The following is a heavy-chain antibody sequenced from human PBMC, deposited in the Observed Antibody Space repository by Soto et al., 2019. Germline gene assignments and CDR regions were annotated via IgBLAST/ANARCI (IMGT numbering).Heavy chain of an antibody. CDR1: GFTFSSYA. CDR2: ISGSGGST. J-gene: IGHJ4*02. CDR3: AKIITIFGVVTKPFDY. D-gene: IGHD3-3*01. V-gene: IGHV3-23*01. Sequence: GGSLRLSCAASGFTFSSYAMSWVRQAPGKGLEWVSAISGSGGSTYYADSVKGRFTISRDNSKNTLYLQMNSLRAEDTAVYYCAKIITIFGVVTKPFDYWGQGTLVTVSS.